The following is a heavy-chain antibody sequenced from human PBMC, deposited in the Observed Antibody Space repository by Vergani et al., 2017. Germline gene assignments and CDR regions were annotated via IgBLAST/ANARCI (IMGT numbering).Heavy chain of an antibody. J-gene: IGHJ3*02. V-gene: IGHV3-23*01. CDR2: RSASDRRT. D-gene: IGHD6-19*01. Sequence: EVQLLESGGDLVQPGGSLRLSCAASGFTFIMHAMSWVRQAPGKGLEWVSTRSASDRRTHYADSVKGRFTISRDNSKNTLFLHMNSLRPEDTAVYYCAKVGRSEVAGTFGAFDIWGQGRMVSVSS. CDR1: GFTFIMHA. CDR3: AKVGRSEVAGTFGAFDI.